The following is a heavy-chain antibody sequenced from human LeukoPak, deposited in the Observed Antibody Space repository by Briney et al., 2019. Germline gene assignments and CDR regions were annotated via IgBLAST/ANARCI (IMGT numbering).Heavy chain of an antibody. CDR2: IWFDGLNK. D-gene: IGHD5-18*01. J-gene: IGHJ6*03. CDR1: GFTFSNYG. Sequence: GGSLRLSCAASGFTFSNYGMHWVRQAPGKGLEWVAAIWFDGLNKYYADSVKGRFTISRDNSKNTLYLQMNSLRVEDTAVYYCAKDHRYSYGLNNYYVDVWGKRTTVTVSS. V-gene: IGHV3-33*06. CDR3: AKDHRYSYGLNNYYVDV.